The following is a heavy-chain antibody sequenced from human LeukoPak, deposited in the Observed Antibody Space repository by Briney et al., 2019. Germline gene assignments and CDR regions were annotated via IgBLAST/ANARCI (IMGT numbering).Heavy chain of an antibody. V-gene: IGHV1-18*01. CDR3: AGGGWGSVRAFDI. D-gene: IGHD3-16*01. Sequence: GASVKVSCKASGYTFTIYGISWVRQAPGQGHEWMGWICCYHDNPIYAQKLQGRVTMTTDTSTSTAHMTLRGPGCGDTAAPYIAGGGWGSVRAFDIWGQGTMVTVSS. CDR1: GYTFTIYG. J-gene: IGHJ3*02. CDR2: ICCYHDNP.